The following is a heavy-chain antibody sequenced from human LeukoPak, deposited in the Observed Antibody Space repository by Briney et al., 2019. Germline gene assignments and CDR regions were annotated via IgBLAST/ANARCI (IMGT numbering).Heavy chain of an antibody. D-gene: IGHD2-2*01. V-gene: IGHV3-30*02. Sequence: GGSLRLSCAASGFSFSSYGMHWVRQAPGKGLEWVAFIRYDGSNKYYADSVKGRFTISRDNSKNTLYLQMNSLRAEDTAVYYCAGSYCSSTSCSRLPFDYWGQGTLVTVSS. CDR3: AGSYCSSTSCSRLPFDY. CDR2: IRYDGSNK. J-gene: IGHJ4*02. CDR1: GFSFSSYG.